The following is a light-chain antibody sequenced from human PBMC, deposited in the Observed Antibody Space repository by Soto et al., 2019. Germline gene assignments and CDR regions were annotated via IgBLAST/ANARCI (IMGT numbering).Light chain of an antibody. Sequence: QSVLTQPASVSESPGQSITISCTGTNNDVGNYKLVSWFQHHLGKAPKLIIYEGTKRPSGVSNRFSASQSGNTASLTIPGLQAEDEADYYCYSYAGTSTWVFGGGTKVTVL. CDR1: NNDVGNYKL. CDR2: EGT. V-gene: IGLV2-23*01. J-gene: IGLJ3*02. CDR3: YSYAGTSTWV.